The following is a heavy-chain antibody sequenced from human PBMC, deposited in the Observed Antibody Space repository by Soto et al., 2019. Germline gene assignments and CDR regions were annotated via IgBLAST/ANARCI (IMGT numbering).Heavy chain of an antibody. Sequence: ASVKVSCKASGYTFTSYGSSWLRQAPGQGLEWMGWISAYTGNTNYAQKLQGRVTMTTDTSTSTAYMELRSLRSDDTAVYYCARDLPSYYDFWSGYYLYYYYYGMDVWGQGTTVTVSS. CDR3: ARDLPSYYDFWSGYYLYYYYYGMDV. D-gene: IGHD3-3*01. CDR1: GYTFTSYG. CDR2: ISAYTGNT. V-gene: IGHV1-18*01. J-gene: IGHJ6*02.